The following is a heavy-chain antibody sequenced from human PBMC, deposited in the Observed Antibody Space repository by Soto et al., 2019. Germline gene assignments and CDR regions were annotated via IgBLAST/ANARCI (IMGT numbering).Heavy chain of an antibody. D-gene: IGHD2-8*02. CDR2: INHSGST. CDR3: ARDKITGLFDY. V-gene: IGHV4-34*01. J-gene: IGHJ4*02. CDR1: GGSFSAYY. Sequence: QVQLQQWGAGLLKPSETLSLTCAVYGGSFSAYYWTWIRQPPGTGLEWIGEINHSGSTNYNPSLKSRVTISVDTSKNQFSLKLTSVTAADAAVYYWARDKITGLFDYWGQGTLVTVSS.